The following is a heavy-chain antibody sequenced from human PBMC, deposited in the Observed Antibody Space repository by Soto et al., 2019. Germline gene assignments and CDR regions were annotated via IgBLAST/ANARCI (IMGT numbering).Heavy chain of an antibody. Sequence: PGGSLRLSCAASGFTFSSYAMSWVRQAPGKGLEWVSAISGSGGSTYYADSVKGRFTISRDNSKNTLYLQMNSLRAEDTAVYYCAKGGGDRYSSGRWGYYFDYWGQGTLVTVSS. CDR1: GFTFSSYA. J-gene: IGHJ4*02. D-gene: IGHD6-25*01. V-gene: IGHV3-23*01. CDR2: ISGSGGST. CDR3: AKGGGDRYSSGRWGYYFDY.